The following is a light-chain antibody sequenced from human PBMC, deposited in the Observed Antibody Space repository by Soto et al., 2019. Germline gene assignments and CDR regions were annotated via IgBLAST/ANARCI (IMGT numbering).Light chain of an antibody. Sequence: QSVLTQQPSVSGAPGQRVTISCTGSSSNIGAGYDVHWYQQLPGTAPKLLIYGNSNRPSGVPDRFSGSKSGTSASLAITGLHAEDEAEYYCQSYHSSRSGVVFGGGTKLTVL. CDR3: QSYHSSRSGVV. J-gene: IGLJ2*01. CDR1: SSNIGAGYD. CDR2: GNS. V-gene: IGLV1-40*01.